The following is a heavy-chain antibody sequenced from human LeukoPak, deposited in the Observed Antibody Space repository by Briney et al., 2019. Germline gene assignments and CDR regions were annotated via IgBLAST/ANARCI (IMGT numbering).Heavy chain of an antibody. CDR2: INHGGST. CDR1: GGSFSGYY. CDR3: ATQHQRPHRGFDS. D-gene: IGHD2-2*01. Sequence: SETLSLTCAVYGGSFSGYYWSWIRQPPGKGLEWIGEINHGGSTNYSPSLKSRVTISLDTSKNQFSLKLSSVTAADTAVYYCATQHQRPHRGFDSWGQGTLVTVSS. J-gene: IGHJ5*01. V-gene: IGHV4-34*01.